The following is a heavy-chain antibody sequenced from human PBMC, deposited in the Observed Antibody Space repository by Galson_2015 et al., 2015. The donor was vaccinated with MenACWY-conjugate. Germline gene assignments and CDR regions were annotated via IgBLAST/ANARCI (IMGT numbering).Heavy chain of an antibody. CDR2: DNGDNGNT. CDR1: GYTFSSYA. Sequence: SVKVSCKAYGYTFSSYAMNWARQAPGQRPEWMGWDNGDNGNTKYSQKFQGKVIFTRDTSASTAYMELISLTFEDTAVYYCVSVDYCDYCGQGTLVTVSS. CDR3: VSVDYCDY. J-gene: IGHJ4*02. V-gene: IGHV1-3*01.